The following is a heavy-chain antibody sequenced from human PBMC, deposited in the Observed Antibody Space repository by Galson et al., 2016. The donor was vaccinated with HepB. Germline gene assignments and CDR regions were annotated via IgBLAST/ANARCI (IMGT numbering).Heavy chain of an antibody. CDR1: GYTFTSYN. CDR2: IYPGDSAA. Sequence: QSGAEVKKPGESLQISCKGSGYTFTSYNIAWVRQMPGKGLECVGIIYPGDSAARYSPSFQGQVTISAAKSISIAYLQWTSLKASDTAVYYCARLKSYGSGYSGIQHWGQGTLVTVSS. V-gene: IGHV5-51*01. J-gene: IGHJ1*01. D-gene: IGHD3-10*01. CDR3: ARLKSYGSGYSGIQH.